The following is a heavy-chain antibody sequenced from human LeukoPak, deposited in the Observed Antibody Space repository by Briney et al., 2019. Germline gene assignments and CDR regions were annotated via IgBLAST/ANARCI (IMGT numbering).Heavy chain of an antibody. CDR1: GFTFSSYW. CDR2: IKSDGSST. J-gene: IGHJ4*02. CDR3: ATWTGITPY. Sequence: GGSLRLSCAASGFTFSSYWMHWVRQAPGKGLVWFSRIKSDGSSTSYADSVKGRLTISRDNAKNTLYLQMNSLRVEDTAVYYCATWTGITPYWGQGTLVTVSS. D-gene: IGHD1-20*01. V-gene: IGHV3-74*01.